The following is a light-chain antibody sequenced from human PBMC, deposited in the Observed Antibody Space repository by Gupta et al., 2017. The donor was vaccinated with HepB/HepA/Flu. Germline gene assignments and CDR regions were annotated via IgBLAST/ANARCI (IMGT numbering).Light chain of an antibody. CDR1: QSVSSY. CDR2: DAS. V-gene: IGKV3-11*01. CDR3: QQHSNWPLT. J-gene: IGKJ4*01. Sequence: IVLTQSPATLSLSPGERATHSCRPSQSVSSYLAWYQQKPGQAPRLLIDDASNRATGIPARCSGRGSGTDFTLTISSLEAEDVAVYYCQQHSNWPLTFGGGTKVEIK.